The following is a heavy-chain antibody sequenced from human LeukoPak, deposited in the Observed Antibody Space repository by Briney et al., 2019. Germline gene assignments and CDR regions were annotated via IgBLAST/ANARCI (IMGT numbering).Heavy chain of an antibody. V-gene: IGHV4-61*05. CDR2: IYTSGST. CDR3: VRCDFWSGYYTVDY. Sequence: SETLSLTCTVSGGSISSSSYYWGWIRQPPGKGLEWIGRIYTSGSTNYNPSLKSRVTMSVDTSKNQFSLKLSSVTAADTAVYYCVRCDFWSGYYTVDYWGQGTLVTVSS. J-gene: IGHJ4*02. CDR1: GGSISSSSYY. D-gene: IGHD3-3*01.